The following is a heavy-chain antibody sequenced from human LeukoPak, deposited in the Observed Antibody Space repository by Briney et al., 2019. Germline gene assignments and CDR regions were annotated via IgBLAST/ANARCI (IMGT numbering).Heavy chain of an antibody. J-gene: IGHJ4*02. CDR2: IWYDGSNK. Sequence: GGSLRLSCAASGFIFSSYGMHWVRQAPGKGLEWVAVIWYDGSNKYYADSVKGRSTISRDNIKNTLYLQMNSLRVEDTAFYYCARDLAYSRLDYWGQGMLVTVSS. D-gene: IGHD5-18*01. V-gene: IGHV3-33*01. CDR1: GFIFSSYG. CDR3: ARDLAYSRLDY.